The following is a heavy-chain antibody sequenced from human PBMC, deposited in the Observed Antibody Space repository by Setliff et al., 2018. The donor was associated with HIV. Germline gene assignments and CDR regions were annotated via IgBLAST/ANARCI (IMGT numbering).Heavy chain of an antibody. CDR3: AKVMITTTWAFDF. D-gene: IGHD1-26*01. J-gene: IGHJ4*02. V-gene: IGHV3-23*01. Sequence: SCAASGFTFSTYSMVWVRQAPGKGLEWVSGIGGAYDGNTYHADSVKGRFTIFRENSKNIVYLQMSNLRAEDTALYYCAKVMITTTWAFDFWGQGTPVTVSS. CDR1: GFTFSTYS. CDR2: IGGAYDGNT.